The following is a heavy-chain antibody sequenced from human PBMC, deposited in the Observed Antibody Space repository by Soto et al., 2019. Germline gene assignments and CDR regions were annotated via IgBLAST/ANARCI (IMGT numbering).Heavy chain of an antibody. D-gene: IGHD3-3*01. J-gene: IGHJ5*02. V-gene: IGHV4-34*01. CDR2: INHSGST. CDR3: ARGPHRAIDYDFWSGYYSRGGWFDP. CDR1: GGSFSGYY. Sequence: SETLSLTCAVYGGSFSGYYWSWIRQPPGKGLEWIGEINHSGSTNYNPSLKSRVTISVDTSKNQFSLKLSSVTAADTAVYYCARGPHRAIDYDFWSGYYSRGGWFDPWGQGTLVT.